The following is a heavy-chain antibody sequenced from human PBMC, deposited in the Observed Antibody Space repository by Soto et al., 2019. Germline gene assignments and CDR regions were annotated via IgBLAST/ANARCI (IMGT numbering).Heavy chain of an antibody. V-gene: IGHV4-30-4*01. J-gene: IGHJ4*02. CDR2: IDSTGST. CDR3: ASRYSY. CDR1: VDSISNGDYY. D-gene: IGHD1-26*01. Sequence: PSETLSLTCTVSVDSISNGDYYWSWIRQPPWRGLEWIGYIDSTGSTYYNASLKSRLTISVDMSKNQFSLRLTSVTAADTAVYYRASRYSYWAQGILDKVSS.